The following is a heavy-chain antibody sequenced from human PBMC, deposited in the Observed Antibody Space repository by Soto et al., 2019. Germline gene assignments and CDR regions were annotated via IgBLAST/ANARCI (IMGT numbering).Heavy chain of an antibody. CDR2: IKQDGSEK. Sequence: EVQLVESGGGLVQPGGSLRLSCAASGFTFSSYWMSWVRQAPGKGLEWVANIKQDGSEKYYVDSVKGRFTISRDNSKNTLYLQMNSLRAEDTAVYYCAKDLGVATITSDYWGQGTLVTVSS. J-gene: IGHJ4*02. CDR3: AKDLGVATITSDY. CDR1: GFTFSSYW. V-gene: IGHV3-7*03. D-gene: IGHD5-12*01.